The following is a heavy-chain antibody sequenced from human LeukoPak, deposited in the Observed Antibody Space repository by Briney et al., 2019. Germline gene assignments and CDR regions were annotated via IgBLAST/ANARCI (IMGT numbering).Heavy chain of an antibody. CDR3: ARDGRDSSPGIAAAGTAPTTSGFDY. V-gene: IGHV4-59*01. D-gene: IGHD6-13*01. J-gene: IGHJ4*02. Sequence: SETLSLTCTVSGGSISSYYWSWIRQPPGKGPEWIGYIYYSGSTNYNPSLKSRVTISVDTSKNQFSLKLSSVTAADTAVYYCARDGRDSSPGIAAAGTAPTTSGFDYWGQGTLVTVSS. CDR1: GGSISSYY. CDR2: IYYSGST.